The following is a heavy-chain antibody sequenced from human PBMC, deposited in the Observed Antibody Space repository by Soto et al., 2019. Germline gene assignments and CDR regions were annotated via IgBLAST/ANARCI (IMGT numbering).Heavy chain of an antibody. CDR2: IIPISGTA. D-gene: IGHD2-2*01. V-gene: IGHV1-69*01. Sequence: VQLVQSGAEVKKPGSSVKVSCKASGGTFSSYAISWVRQAPGQGLEWMGGIIPISGTANYAQKFQGRVTITADESTSTAYMELSSLRSEDTAVYYCARSQGSSTSLEIYYYYYYGMDVWGQGTTVTVSS. J-gene: IGHJ6*02. CDR1: GGTFSSYA. CDR3: ARSQGSSTSLEIYYYYYYGMDV.